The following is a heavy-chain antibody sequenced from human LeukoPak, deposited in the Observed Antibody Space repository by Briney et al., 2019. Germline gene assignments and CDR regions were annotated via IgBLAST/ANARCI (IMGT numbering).Heavy chain of an antibody. Sequence: ASVKVSCRASGFPFNTHAVAWVRQAPGQGLEWMGWISAYNGNTNYAQKLQGRVTMTTDTSTSTAYMELRSLRSDDTAVYYCAREGSGYSGYDLSYWGQGTLVTVSS. CDR2: ISAYNGNT. CDR3: AREGSGYSGYDLSY. CDR1: GFPFNTHA. V-gene: IGHV1-18*01. D-gene: IGHD5-12*01. J-gene: IGHJ4*02.